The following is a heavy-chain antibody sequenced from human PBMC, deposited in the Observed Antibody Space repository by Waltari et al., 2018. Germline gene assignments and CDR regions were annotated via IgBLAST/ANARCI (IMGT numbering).Heavy chain of an antibody. CDR3: ARDYCDRTNCHGMDV. Sequence: QVQLVESGGGVVQPGRSLRRSCTASEFTFSSYAMHWVRQAPGKGLEWVAVISYNERNIYYVDSVKGRFTISRDNSKKMLYLQMNSLITEDTAVYYCARDYCDRTNCHGMDVWGQGTTVTVSS. D-gene: IGHD3-22*01. CDR2: ISYNERNI. V-gene: IGHV3-30*04. J-gene: IGHJ6*02. CDR1: EFTFSSYA.